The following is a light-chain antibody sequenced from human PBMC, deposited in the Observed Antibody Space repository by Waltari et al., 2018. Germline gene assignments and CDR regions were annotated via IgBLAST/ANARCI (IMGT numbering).Light chain of an antibody. CDR3: QSYDSSLSGRV. CDR2: ANT. V-gene: IGLV1-40*01. CDR1: SSNLGTGHD. Sequence: QSVLTQPPSVSGAPGQRVIISCTGSSSNLGTGHDVHWYQQLPGTAPTLLISANTNRPSGVPDRFSASKSGTSASLAITGLQAEDEADYYCQSYDSSLSGRVFGGGTKLTVL. J-gene: IGLJ3*02.